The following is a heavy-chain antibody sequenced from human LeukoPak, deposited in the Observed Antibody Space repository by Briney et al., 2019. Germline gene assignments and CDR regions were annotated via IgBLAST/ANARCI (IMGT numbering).Heavy chain of an antibody. CDR2: ISYDGSNK. V-gene: IGHV3-30-3*01. J-gene: IGHJ3*01. CDR3: ANLQYSSSSSGARNVGPV. CDR1: GFTFSSYA. D-gene: IGHD6-6*01. Sequence: PGRSLRLSCAASGFTFSSYAMHWVRQAPGKGLEWVAVISYDGSNKYYADSVKGRFTTSRDNSKNTLYLQMNSLRAEDTAVYYCANLQYSSSSSGARNVGPVWGQGTMVTVSS.